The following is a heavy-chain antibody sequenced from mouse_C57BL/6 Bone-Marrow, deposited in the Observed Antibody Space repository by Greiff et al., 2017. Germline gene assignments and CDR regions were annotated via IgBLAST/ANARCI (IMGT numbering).Heavy chain of an antibody. D-gene: IGHD2-3*01. Sequence: QVQLQQSGAELVRPGTSVKVSCKASGYAFTNYLIEWVKQRPGQGLEWIGVINPGSGGTNYNEKFKGKATLTADKSSSTAYMQLSSLTSEESAVYFCAREDDGYYWFAYWGQGTLVTVSA. V-gene: IGHV1-54*01. CDR2: INPGSGGT. CDR3: AREDDGYYWFAY. CDR1: GYAFTNYL. J-gene: IGHJ3*01.